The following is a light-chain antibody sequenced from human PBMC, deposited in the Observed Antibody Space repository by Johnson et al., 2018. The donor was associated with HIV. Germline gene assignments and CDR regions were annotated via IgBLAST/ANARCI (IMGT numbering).Light chain of an antibody. CDR1: SSNIGNNY. CDR3: GTWDSSLSAYV. CDR2: ENN. Sequence: QSVLTQPHSVSAAPGQKVTISCSGSSSNIGNNYVSWYQQLPGTAPKLLIYENNKRPSGIPDRFSGSESGTSATLGITGLQTGDEADYYCGTWDSSLSAYVFGTGTKVTVL. J-gene: IGLJ1*01. V-gene: IGLV1-51*02.